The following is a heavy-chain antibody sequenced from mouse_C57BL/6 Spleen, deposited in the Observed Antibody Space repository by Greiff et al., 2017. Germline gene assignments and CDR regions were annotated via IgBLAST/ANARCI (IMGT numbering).Heavy chain of an antibody. J-gene: IGHJ4*01. Sequence: EVKLMESGGGLVKPGGSLKLSCAASGFTFSSYAMSWVRQTPEQRLEWVATISDGGSYTDYPDNVKGRFTISRDNAKNNLYLQMSHLKSEDTAMYDCARSRDYYDMDYWGQGTSVTVSS. CDR3: ARSRDYYDMDY. CDR1: GFTFSSYA. V-gene: IGHV5-4*03. CDR2: ISDGGSYT. D-gene: IGHD3-3*01.